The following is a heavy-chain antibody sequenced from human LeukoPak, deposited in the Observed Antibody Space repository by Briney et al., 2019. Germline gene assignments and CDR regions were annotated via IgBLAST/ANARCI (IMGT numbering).Heavy chain of an antibody. CDR1: GFTFSSYS. V-gene: IGHV3-21*01. Sequence: GGSLRLSCAASGFTFSSYSMNWVRQTPGKGLEWVSSISSSSNYIYYADSVKGRFTISRDNAKNSLYLQMNSLRAEDTAVYYCARGLRGSYWGGYYFDYWGQGTLVTVSS. CDR2: ISSSSNYI. CDR3: ARGLRGSYWGGYYFDY. J-gene: IGHJ4*02. D-gene: IGHD1-26*01.